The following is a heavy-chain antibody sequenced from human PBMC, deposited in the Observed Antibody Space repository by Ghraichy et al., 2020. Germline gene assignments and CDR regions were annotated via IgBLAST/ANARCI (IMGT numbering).Heavy chain of an antibody. D-gene: IGHD2-8*01. J-gene: IGHJ4*02. CDR1: GGPISSGGYS. Sequence: SETLSLTCAVSGGPISSGGYSWSWIRQPQGKGLEWSGYIYHSGSTYYNPSLKSRVTISVDRSKNQFSLKLSSVTAADTAVYYCARMLYRDYFDYWGQGTLVTFSS. CDR2: IYHSGST. V-gene: IGHV4-30-2*01. CDR3: ARMLYRDYFDY.